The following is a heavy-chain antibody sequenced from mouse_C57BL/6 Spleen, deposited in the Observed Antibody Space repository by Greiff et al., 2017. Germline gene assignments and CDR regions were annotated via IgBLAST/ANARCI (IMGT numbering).Heavy chain of an antibody. V-gene: IGHV5-4*01. J-gene: IGHJ4*01. CDR3: ARDGYYGSKGAMDY. CDR1: GFTFSSYA. Sequence: EVKVVESGGGLVKPGGSLKLSCAASGFTFSSYAMSWVRQTPEKRLEWVATISDGGSYTYYPDNVKGRFTISRDNAKNNLYLQMSHLKSEDTAMYYCARDGYYGSKGAMDYWGQGTSVTVSS. D-gene: IGHD1-1*01. CDR2: ISDGGSYT.